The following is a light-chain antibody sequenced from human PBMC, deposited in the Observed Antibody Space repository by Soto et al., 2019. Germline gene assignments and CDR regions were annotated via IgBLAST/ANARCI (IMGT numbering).Light chain of an antibody. CDR3: CAYSASGTHV. V-gene: IGLV2-14*03. J-gene: IGLJ1*01. CDR2: DVN. Sequence: SLLPQPACVSGSPGQSITLSFAGTSSDVGSYDYVSWHQQHPSQAPKLTISDVNTRPSGVPHRFSCSKSGNTASLIISGLQTEDEADYYCCAYSASGTHVFGTGTKGTVL. CDR1: SSDVGSYDY.